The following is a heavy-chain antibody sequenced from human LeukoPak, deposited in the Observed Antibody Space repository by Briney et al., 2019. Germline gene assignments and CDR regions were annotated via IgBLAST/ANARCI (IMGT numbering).Heavy chain of an antibody. Sequence: GESLKISCKGSGYSFSNYWIGWVRQMPGKGLEWMGIIYPADSETRYSPSFQGQVTILVDKSINTAYLRWGSLRASDSAKYYCARHGAGFLSGISFYYYMDIWGTGTTVTVSS. CDR1: GYSFSNYW. V-gene: IGHV5-51*01. J-gene: IGHJ6*03. CDR2: IYPADSET. D-gene: IGHD6-25*01. CDR3: ARHGAGFLSGISFYYYMDI.